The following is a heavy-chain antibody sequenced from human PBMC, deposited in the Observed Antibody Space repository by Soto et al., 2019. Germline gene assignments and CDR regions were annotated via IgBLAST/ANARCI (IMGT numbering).Heavy chain of an antibody. Sequence: GGSLRLSCAASGFTFSSYTMNWVRQAPGKGLEWVASISTSSPYIYYADSVKGRFTISRDNAKKSLYLQMNSLRAEDTAVYYCAILPEYSTSLDYWGRGTLVTVSS. J-gene: IGHJ4*03. D-gene: IGHD6-6*01. CDR1: GFTFSSYT. CDR3: AILPEYSTSLDY. V-gene: IGHV3-21*01. CDR2: ISTSSPYI.